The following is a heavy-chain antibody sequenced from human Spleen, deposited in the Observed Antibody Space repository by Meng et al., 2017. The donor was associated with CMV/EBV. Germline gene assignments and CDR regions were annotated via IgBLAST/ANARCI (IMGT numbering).Heavy chain of an antibody. CDR1: GYTFTSYY. CDR2: INPSGGST. CDR3: ARELSGYSYDGY. D-gene: IGHD5-18*01. V-gene: IGHV1-46*01. Sequence: ASVNVSCKASGYTFTSYYMHWVRQAPGQGLEWMGIINPSGGSTSYAQKFQGRVTMTRDTSTSTVYMELSCLRSEDTAVYYCARELSGYSYDGYWGQGTLFTVSS. J-gene: IGHJ4*02.